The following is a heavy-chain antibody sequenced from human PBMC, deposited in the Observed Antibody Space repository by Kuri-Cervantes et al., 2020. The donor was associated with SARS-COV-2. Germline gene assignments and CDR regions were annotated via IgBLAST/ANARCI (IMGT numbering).Heavy chain of an antibody. Sequence: GSLRLSCTVSGGSFSGYYWSWIRQPPGKGLEWIGYIYYSGSTNYNPSLKSRVTISVDTSKNQFSLKLSSVTAADTAVYYCARDDCSSTRDCGMDVWGQGTTVTVSS. J-gene: IGHJ6*02. CDR3: ARDDCSSTRDCGMDV. V-gene: IGHV4-59*01. D-gene: IGHD2-2*01. CDR1: GGSFSGYY. CDR2: IYYSGST.